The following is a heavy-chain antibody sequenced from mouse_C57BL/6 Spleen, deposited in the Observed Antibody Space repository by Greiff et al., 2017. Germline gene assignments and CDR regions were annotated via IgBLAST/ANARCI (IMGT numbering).Heavy chain of an antibody. Sequence: VQLQQPGAELVKPGASVKMSCKASGYTFTSYWITWVKQRPGQGLEWIGDIYPGSGSTNYNEKFKSKATLTVDTSSSTAYMQLSSLTSEYSAVYYCARSHYFGSSPYWYFDVWGTGTTVTVSS. CDR2: IYPGSGST. D-gene: IGHD1-1*01. J-gene: IGHJ1*03. V-gene: IGHV1-55*01. CDR1: GYTFTSYW. CDR3: ARSHYFGSSPYWYFDV.